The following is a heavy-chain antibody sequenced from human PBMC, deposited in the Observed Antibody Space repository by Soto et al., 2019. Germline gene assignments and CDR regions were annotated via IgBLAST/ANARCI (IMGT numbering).Heavy chain of an antibody. CDR2: ISYDGSNK. Sequence: PGGSLRLSCAASGFTFSSYGMHWVRQAPGKGLEWVAVISYDGSNKYYADSAKGRFTISRDNSKNTLYLQMNSLRAEDTAVYYCAKGYYDSSGYSPFDYWGQGTLVTVSS. CDR3: AKGYYDSSGYSPFDY. D-gene: IGHD3-22*01. CDR1: GFTFSSYG. J-gene: IGHJ4*02. V-gene: IGHV3-30*18.